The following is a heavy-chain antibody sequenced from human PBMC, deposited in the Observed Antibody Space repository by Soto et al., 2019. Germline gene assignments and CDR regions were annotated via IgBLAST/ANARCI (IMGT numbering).Heavy chain of an antibody. CDR3: VEGWNDF. D-gene: IGHD1-1*01. Sequence: HLVESGGDLVKPGGSLRLSCAASGFMFSSAWMSWVRQAPGKGLEWVGRIKSKRDGGTTDYAPPVKGRFVISRDDSKNTLYLQMNSLKTDDTAVYYCVEGWNDFWGQGTVVAVSS. CDR2: IKSKRDGGTT. CDR1: GFMFSSAW. J-gene: IGHJ4*02. V-gene: IGHV3-15*01.